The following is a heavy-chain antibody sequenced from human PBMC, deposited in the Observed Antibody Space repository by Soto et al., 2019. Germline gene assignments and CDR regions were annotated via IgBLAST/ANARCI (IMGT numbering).Heavy chain of an antibody. CDR3: ARVSPYDSTGYPFDY. CDR1: GCTFSNYW. V-gene: IGHV3-74*03. D-gene: IGHD3-22*01. CDR2: INSDGSST. J-gene: IGHJ4*02. Sequence: EVQLVDSGGGLVQPGGSLRLSCAASGCTFSNYWMHWVRQAPGKGLVWVSRINSDGSSTTYADSVKGRFTISRDNAKNTLYLPMNSLSAEDTAVYYCARVSPYDSTGYPFDYWGQGTLVTVSS.